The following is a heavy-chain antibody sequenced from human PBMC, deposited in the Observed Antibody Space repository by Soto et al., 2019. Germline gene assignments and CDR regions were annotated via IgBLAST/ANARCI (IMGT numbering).Heavy chain of an antibody. V-gene: IGHV4-34*01. Sequence: QVQLQQWGAGLLKPSETLSLTCAVYGGSFSGYYWSWIRQPPGKGLEWIGEINHSGSTNYNPSLKSRVTMSVDTSQNQFSLKLSSVTAADTAVYYCAREKYYDYIWGSYRAPYYFDYWGQGTLVTVSS. CDR1: GGSFSGYY. CDR2: INHSGST. J-gene: IGHJ4*02. CDR3: AREKYYDYIWGSYRAPYYFDY. D-gene: IGHD3-16*02.